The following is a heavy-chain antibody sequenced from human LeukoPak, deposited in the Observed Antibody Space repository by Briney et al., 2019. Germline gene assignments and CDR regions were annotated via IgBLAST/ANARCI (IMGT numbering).Heavy chain of an antibody. CDR2: VSRSGGST. CDR3: ARYCSSTSCSYFDY. J-gene: IGHJ4*02. V-gene: IGHV3-23*01. CDR1: GFTFSSYA. Sequence: GRCLRLSCAASGFTFSSYAMSWVRPAPGKGLGWVSAVSRSGGSTYYADSVKGRFPISRDNSKNTLYLQMNSLRADDTAVYYCARYCSSTSCSYFDYWGQGTLVTVSS. D-gene: IGHD2-2*01.